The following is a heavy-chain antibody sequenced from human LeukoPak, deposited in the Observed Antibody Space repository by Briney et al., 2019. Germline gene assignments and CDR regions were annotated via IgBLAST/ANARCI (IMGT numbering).Heavy chain of an antibody. CDR2: IYYTGST. CDR1: GGSFSSGSFY. J-gene: IGHJ4*02. Sequence: KPSEALSLTCTVSGGSFSSGSFYWSWIRQTPGKGLEWIGYIYYTGSTNYNPSLKSRVTISVDTSKNQFSLKLSSVTAADTAVYYCARDAGYCSGGSCYHNYFDFWGQGALVTVSS. CDR3: ARDAGYCSGGSCYHNYFDF. V-gene: IGHV4-61*01. D-gene: IGHD2-15*01.